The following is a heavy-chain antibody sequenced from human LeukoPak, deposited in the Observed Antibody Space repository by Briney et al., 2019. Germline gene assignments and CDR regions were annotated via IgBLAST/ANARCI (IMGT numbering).Heavy chain of an antibody. Sequence: PSETLSLTCTVSGGSISSYYWNWIRQPAGKGLEWIGRIYTRGSINYNPSLKSRVTISVDTSKNQFSLKLSSVTAADTAVYYCAREGLNMVRGIIPKEAWGWFDPWGQGTLVTISS. CDR1: GGSISSYY. CDR2: IYTRGSI. V-gene: IGHV4-4*07. J-gene: IGHJ5*02. D-gene: IGHD3-10*01. CDR3: AREGLNMVRGIIPKEAWGWFDP.